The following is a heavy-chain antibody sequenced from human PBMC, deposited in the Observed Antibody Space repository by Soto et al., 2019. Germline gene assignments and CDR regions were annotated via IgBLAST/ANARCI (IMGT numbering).Heavy chain of an antibody. CDR2: INHSGST. Sequence: QVQLQQWGAGLLKPSETLSLTCAVYGGSFSLYYWSWIRQPPGKGLEWIGEINHSGSTNYNPSLKSRVTISVDTSKNQFSLKLSSVTAADTAVYYCARGRQNIRYFDWLLAPWGQGTMVTVSS. J-gene: IGHJ3*01. CDR3: ARGRQNIRYFDWLLAP. V-gene: IGHV4-34*01. CDR1: GGSFSLYY. D-gene: IGHD3-9*01.